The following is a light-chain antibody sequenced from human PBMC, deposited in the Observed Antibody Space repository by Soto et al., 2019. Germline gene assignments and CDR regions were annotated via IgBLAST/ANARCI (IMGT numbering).Light chain of an antibody. J-gene: IGKJ1*01. Sequence: EILMTQSPATLSVSPGERVTLSCRASQSITSDLAWYQQSPGQTPRLLIYRASTRATGIPARFGGSGSGTEFTLTISSLQSEDFALYYCQQYDNWPWTFGQGTKVDIK. CDR1: QSITSD. CDR3: QQYDNWPWT. V-gene: IGKV3-15*01. CDR2: RAS.